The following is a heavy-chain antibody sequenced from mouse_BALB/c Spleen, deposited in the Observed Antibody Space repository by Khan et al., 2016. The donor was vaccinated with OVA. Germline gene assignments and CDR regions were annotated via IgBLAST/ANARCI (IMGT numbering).Heavy chain of an antibody. CDR3: ARNGDGYHAAMDY. V-gene: IGHV2-6*02. D-gene: IGHD2-3*01. J-gene: IGHJ4*01. CDR1: GFSLTSYG. CDR2: IWSDGST. Sequence: QMQLEESGPGLVAPSQSLSITCTVSGFSLTSYGVHWVRQPPGKGLEWLVVIWSDGSTPYNSALKSRLSISKDNSKSQVFLKMNSLQTDDTAMYYCARNGDGYHAAMDYGGQGTSFTVSS.